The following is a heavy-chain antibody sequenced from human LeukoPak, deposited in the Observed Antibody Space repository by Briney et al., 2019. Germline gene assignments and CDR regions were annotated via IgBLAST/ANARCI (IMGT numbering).Heavy chain of an antibody. D-gene: IGHD7-27*01. CDR1: GFTFSSYD. Sequence: PGGSLRLSCAASGFTFSSYDMHWVRQAPGKGLEWVSAIGPAGDTYYPSSVKGRFTIFRENAENSLYLQMNRLRAGDTAVYFCAREGTGDDDAFDIWGQGIMVTVSS. CDR3: AREGTGDDDAFDI. J-gene: IGHJ3*02. V-gene: IGHV3-13*01. CDR2: IGPAGDT.